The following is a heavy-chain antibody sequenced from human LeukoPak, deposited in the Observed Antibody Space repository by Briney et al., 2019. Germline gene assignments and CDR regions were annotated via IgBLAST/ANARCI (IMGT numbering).Heavy chain of an antibody. J-gene: IGHJ5*02. Sequence: ASVKVSCKASGYTFTSYDINWVRQATGQGLEWMGWMNPNSGNTGYAQKFQGRVTMTRNTSISTAYMELRSLRSDDTAVYYCARYSSSWYSGNWFDPWGQGTLVTVSS. CDR3: ARYSSSWYSGNWFDP. CDR1: GYTFTSYD. D-gene: IGHD6-13*01. V-gene: IGHV1-8*01. CDR2: MNPNSGNT.